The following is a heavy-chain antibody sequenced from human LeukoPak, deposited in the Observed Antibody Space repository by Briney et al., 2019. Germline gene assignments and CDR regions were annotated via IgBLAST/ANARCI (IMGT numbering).Heavy chain of an antibody. D-gene: IGHD6-13*01. Sequence: SVKVSCKASGGTFSSYAISWVRQAPGQGLEWMGRIIPILGIANYAQKFQGRVTITADKSTSTAYMELRSLRSDDTAVYYCAKDGVGRQQPTIIDYWGQGTLVTVSS. CDR3: AKDGVGRQQPTIIDY. J-gene: IGHJ4*02. V-gene: IGHV1-69*04. CDR1: GGTFSSYA. CDR2: IIPILGIA.